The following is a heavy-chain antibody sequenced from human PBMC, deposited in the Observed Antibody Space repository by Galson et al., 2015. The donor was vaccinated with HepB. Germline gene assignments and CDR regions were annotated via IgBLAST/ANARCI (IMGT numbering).Heavy chain of an antibody. CDR2: ISHDGSNK. CDR1: GFTFSSYG. D-gene: IGHD1-26*01. CDR3: AKDLREQYYYYYGMDV. Sequence: SLRLSCAASGFTFSSYGMHWVRQAPGKGLEWVAVISHDGSNKYYADSVKGRFTISRDNSKNTLYLQMNSLRAEDTAVYYCAKDLREQYYYYYGMDVWGQGTTVTVSS. V-gene: IGHV3-30*18. J-gene: IGHJ6*02.